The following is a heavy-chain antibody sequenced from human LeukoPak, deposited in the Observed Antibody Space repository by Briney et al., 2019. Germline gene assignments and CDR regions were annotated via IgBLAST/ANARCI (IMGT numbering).Heavy chain of an antibody. CDR2: INHSGST. Sequence: PSETLSLTCAVYGGSFSGYYWSWIRQPPGKGLEWIGEINHSGSTNYNPSLESRVTISVDTSKNQFSLKLSSVTAADTAVYYCAIVPATVGGVFGYWGQGTLVTVSS. D-gene: IGHD2-2*01. CDR3: AIVPATVGGVFGY. V-gene: IGHV4-34*01. J-gene: IGHJ4*02. CDR1: GGSFSGYY.